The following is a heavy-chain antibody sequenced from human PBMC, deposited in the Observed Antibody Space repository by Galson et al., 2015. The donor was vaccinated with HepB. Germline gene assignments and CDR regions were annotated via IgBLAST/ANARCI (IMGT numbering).Heavy chain of an antibody. CDR3: ASHLDRSDYYSIKY. Sequence: SLRLSCAASGSTVSQNYMSWVRQAPGKGLEWVSVIHSSGTTYYRDSVKGRITISRDNSKDTVYLQINSLRVEDTAVYYCASHLDRSDYYSIKYWGQGTLVTVSS. CDR1: GSTVSQNY. CDR2: IHSSGTT. V-gene: IGHV3-53*01. J-gene: IGHJ4*02. D-gene: IGHD3-22*01.